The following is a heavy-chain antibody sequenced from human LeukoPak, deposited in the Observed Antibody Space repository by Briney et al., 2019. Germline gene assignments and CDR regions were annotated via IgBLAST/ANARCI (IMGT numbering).Heavy chain of an antibody. V-gene: IGHV3-21*01. Sequence: GGSLRLSCAASGFTFSSYSMNWVRQAQGKGLGWVSSISSSSSYIYYADSVKGRFTISRDNAKNSLYLQMNSLRAEDTAVYYCARGAGVYCSSTSCYEGYYYMDVWGKGTTVTVSS. J-gene: IGHJ6*03. D-gene: IGHD2-2*01. CDR1: GFTFSSYS. CDR3: ARGAGVYCSSTSCYEGYYYMDV. CDR2: ISSSSSYI.